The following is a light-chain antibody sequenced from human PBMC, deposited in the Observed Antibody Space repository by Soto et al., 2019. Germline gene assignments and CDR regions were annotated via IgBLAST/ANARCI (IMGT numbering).Light chain of an antibody. V-gene: IGLV2-14*01. Sequence: QSVLTQPASVSGSPGQSITISYTGTSSDVGGYNYVSWYQQHPGKAPKLMIYDVSNRPSGVSNRFSGSKSGNTASLTISGLQAEDEADYYCSSYTSSSTLVFGTGTKLTVL. CDR2: DVS. J-gene: IGLJ1*01. CDR3: SSYTSSSTLV. CDR1: SSDVGGYNY.